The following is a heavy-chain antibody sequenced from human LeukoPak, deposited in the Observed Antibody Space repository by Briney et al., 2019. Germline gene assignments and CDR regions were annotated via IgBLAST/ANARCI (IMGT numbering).Heavy chain of an antibody. J-gene: IGHJ4*02. D-gene: IGHD4-23*01. CDR3: ARGPTTVVTPHDY. Sequence: EASVKVSCKASGGTFSSYAISWVRQAPGQGLEWMGRIIPILGIANYAQKFQGRVTITADKSTSTAYMELSSLRSEDTAVYYCARGPTTVVTPHDYWGQGTLVTVPS. V-gene: IGHV1-69*04. CDR2: IIPILGIA. CDR1: GGTFSSYA.